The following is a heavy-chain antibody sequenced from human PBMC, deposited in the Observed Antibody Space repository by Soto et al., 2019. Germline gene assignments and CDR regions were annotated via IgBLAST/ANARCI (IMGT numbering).Heavy chain of an antibody. CDR2: ISAYNGNT. Sequence: ASVKVSCKASGYTFTSYGISWVRQAPGQGLEWMGWISAYNGNTNYAQKLQGRVTMTTDTSTSTAYMELRSLRSDDTAVYYCARDHATYYDFWSGYYFLHYYYGMDVWGQGTTVTVYS. D-gene: IGHD3-3*01. J-gene: IGHJ6*02. CDR3: ARDHATYYDFWSGYYFLHYYYGMDV. CDR1: GYTFTSYG. V-gene: IGHV1-18*01.